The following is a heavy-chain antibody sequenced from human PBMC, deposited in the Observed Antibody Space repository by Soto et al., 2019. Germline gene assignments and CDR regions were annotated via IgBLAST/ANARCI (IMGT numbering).Heavy chain of an antibody. CDR1: GGSISSSSYY. Sequence: PSETLSLTCTVSGGSISSSSYYWGWIRQPPGKGLEWIGSIYYSGSTYYNPSLKSRVTISVDTSKNQFSLKLSSVTAADTAVYYCARRGDSSNYYMDVWGKGTTVTVSS. CDR3: ARRGDSSNYYMDV. V-gene: IGHV4-39*01. CDR2: IYYSGST. J-gene: IGHJ6*03. D-gene: IGHD2-21*01.